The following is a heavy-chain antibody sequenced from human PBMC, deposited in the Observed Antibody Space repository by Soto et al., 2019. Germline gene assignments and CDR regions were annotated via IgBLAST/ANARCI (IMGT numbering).Heavy chain of an antibody. D-gene: IGHD3-22*01. Sequence: GGSLRLSCAASGFTFSSYAMSWVRQAPGKGLEWVSAISGSGGSTYYADYVKGRFTISRDNSKNTLYLQMNSLRAEDTAVYYCAKAGFPMSSGYGYWGQGTLVTVSS. J-gene: IGHJ4*02. V-gene: IGHV3-23*01. CDR2: ISGSGGST. CDR3: AKAGFPMSSGYGY. CDR1: GFTFSSYA.